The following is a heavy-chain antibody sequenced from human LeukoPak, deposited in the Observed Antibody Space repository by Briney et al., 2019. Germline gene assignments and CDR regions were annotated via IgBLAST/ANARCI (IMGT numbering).Heavy chain of an antibody. D-gene: IGHD2-8*02. CDR3: ARHCTGDICAAYYFYYYMDV. J-gene: IGHJ6*03. Sequence: PSETLSLTRTVSGGSISTSSYYWGWIRQPPGKGLEGIGSISESGRTYYNPSLKSRVIISVDTSKKHFSLKLSSVTAADTAVYYCARHCTGDICAAYYFYYYMDVWGKGTTVTVSS. CDR2: ISESGRT. V-gene: IGHV4-39*02. CDR1: GGSISTSSYY.